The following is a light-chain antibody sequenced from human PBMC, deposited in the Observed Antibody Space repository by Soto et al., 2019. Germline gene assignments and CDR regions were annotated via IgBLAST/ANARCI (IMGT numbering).Light chain of an antibody. CDR3: QQYDNPPFT. Sequence: DIQMTQSPSSLSASVGDRVTITCQASQDISNYLNWYQQKPGKAPKLLIYDASNLETGVPSRFSGSGSGTDFTFTISSLQPEDIATYYFQQYDNPPFTFGGGTKVDIK. CDR1: QDISNY. CDR2: DAS. J-gene: IGKJ4*01. V-gene: IGKV1-33*01.